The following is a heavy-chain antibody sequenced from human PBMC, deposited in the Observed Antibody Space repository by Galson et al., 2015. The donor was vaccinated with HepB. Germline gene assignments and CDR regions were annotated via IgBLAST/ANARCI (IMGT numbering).Heavy chain of an antibody. CDR3: AREGTAADPYSYYGMDV. V-gene: IGHV1-2*02. D-gene: IGHD6-13*01. Sequence: SVTVSCKASGSTFTGYYMHWVRQAPGQGLEWMGWINPNSGGTNYAQKFQGRVTMTRDTSISTAYMELSRLRSDDTAVYYCAREGTAADPYSYYGMDVWGQGTTVTVSS. CDR1: GSTFTGYY. J-gene: IGHJ6*02. CDR2: INPNSGGT.